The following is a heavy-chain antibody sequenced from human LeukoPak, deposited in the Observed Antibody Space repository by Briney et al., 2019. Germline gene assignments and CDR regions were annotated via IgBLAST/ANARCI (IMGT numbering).Heavy chain of an antibody. J-gene: IGHJ4*02. CDR2: ISAYNGKT. V-gene: IGHV1-18*01. CDR3: TRDRIQLLSGDY. CDR1: GYTFTSYG. D-gene: IGHD5-18*01. Sequence: ASVKVSCKASGYTFTSYGISRVRQAPGQGLEWMGWISAYNGKTNYAQKLQGRVTMTTDTSTSTAYMELRSLRSDDTAVYYCTRDRIQLLSGDYWGQGTLVTVSS.